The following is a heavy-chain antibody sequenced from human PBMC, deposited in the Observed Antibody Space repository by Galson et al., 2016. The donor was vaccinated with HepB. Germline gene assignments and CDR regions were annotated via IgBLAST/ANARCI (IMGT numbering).Heavy chain of an antibody. CDR3: ARDDYFGSGSYHYSGMDV. V-gene: IGHV3-33*01. J-gene: IGHJ6*02. D-gene: IGHD3-10*01. Sequence: SLRLSCAASGFTFNTYGMHWVRQAPGKGLEWVALIYYDATNKHYADSVKGRFTISRDNSKDTLYLQMNSLRAGDTAVYYCARDDYFGSGSYHYSGMDVWSQGTTVTVSS. CDR2: IYYDATNK. CDR1: GFTFNTYG.